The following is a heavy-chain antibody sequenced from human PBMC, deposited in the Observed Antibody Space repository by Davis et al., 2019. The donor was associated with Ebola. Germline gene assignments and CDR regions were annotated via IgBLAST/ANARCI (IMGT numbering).Heavy chain of an antibody. V-gene: IGHV3-74*01. D-gene: IGHD6-19*01. Sequence: GESLKISCAASGFTFSDAWMSWVRQAPGKGLVWVSRINAAGSVTTYADSVKGRFTISKDSGKNTLYLQMNGLRAEDTAVYYCARQEGRYSTGWDVWGQGTLVTVSS. CDR3: ARQEGRYSTGWDV. CDR1: GFTFSDAW. CDR2: INAAGSVT. J-gene: IGHJ4*02.